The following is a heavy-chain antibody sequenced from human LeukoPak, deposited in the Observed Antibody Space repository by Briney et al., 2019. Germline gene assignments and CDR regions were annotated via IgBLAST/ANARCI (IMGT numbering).Heavy chain of an antibody. Sequence: GGSLRLSCAASGFTFSSYAMSWVRQAPGKALEWVSAISSSGGSTYYADSVKGRFTISRDNSKNTLYLQMNSLRAEDTAVYYCAKWPLSYGLFDYWGQGTLVTVSS. CDR3: AKWPLSYGLFDY. D-gene: IGHD3-10*01. CDR2: ISSSGGST. J-gene: IGHJ4*02. V-gene: IGHV3-23*01. CDR1: GFTFSSYA.